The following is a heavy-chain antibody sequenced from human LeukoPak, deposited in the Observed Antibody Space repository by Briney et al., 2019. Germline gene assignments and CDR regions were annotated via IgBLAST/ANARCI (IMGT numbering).Heavy chain of an antibody. J-gene: IGHJ5*02. Sequence: SETLSLTCTVSGGSSSSNYWSWIRQPPGKGLEWIGYIYYSGSTNYNPSLKSRVTISVDTSKNQFSLKLASVTAADTAIYYCAKGAGGFSYYNWFDPWGQGTLVTVSS. D-gene: IGHD5-18*01. CDR1: GGSSSSNY. V-gene: IGHV4-59*12. CDR3: AKGAGGFSYYNWFDP. CDR2: IYYSGST.